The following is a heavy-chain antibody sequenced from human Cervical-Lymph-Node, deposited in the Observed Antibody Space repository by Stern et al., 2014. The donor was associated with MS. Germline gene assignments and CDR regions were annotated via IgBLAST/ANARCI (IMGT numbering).Heavy chain of an antibody. V-gene: IGHV1-18*01. CDR1: GYSFSSYG. D-gene: IGHD3-22*01. CDR2: ISAYNGNT. CDR3: ARDRAPSYYYDTSGDYLFDY. Sequence: QVQLVESGADVKKPGASVKVSCKASGYSFSSYGISWVRQAPGQGLEWMGWISAYNGNTKYAQKFQGRVTMTTDTSTTTASMELRSLRSDDTAVYYCARDRAPSYYYDTSGDYLFDYWGQGTLVTVSS. J-gene: IGHJ4*02.